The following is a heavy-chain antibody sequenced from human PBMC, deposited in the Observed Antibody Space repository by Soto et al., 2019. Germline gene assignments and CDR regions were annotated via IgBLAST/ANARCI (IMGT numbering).Heavy chain of an antibody. J-gene: IGHJ4*02. CDR1: GYAFTSYF. V-gene: IGHV1-46*01. CDR3: ARACDTSGLQIEFDD. D-gene: IGHD3-22*01. CDR2: IDPSGGNT. Sequence: ASVKVSCKASGYAFTSYFIHWVRQAPGQAVEWMGLIDPSGGNTRYAQKFQGRVTMTRDTSTSTVYMELSSLRSEDTAVYYCARACDTSGLQIEFDDWGQGALVTVSS.